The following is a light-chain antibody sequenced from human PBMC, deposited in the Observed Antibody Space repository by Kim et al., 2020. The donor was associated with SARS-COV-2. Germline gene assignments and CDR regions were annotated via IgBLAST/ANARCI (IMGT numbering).Light chain of an antibody. J-gene: IGKJ1*01. Sequence: EIVLTQSPATLSLSPGERATLSCRASQSVSTYLAWYQQKPGQAPRLLIYDASNRATGIPARFSGSGSGTDFTLTISSLEPEDFAVYYCQQRGSCWTFGQGTKVDIK. CDR3: QQRGSCWT. V-gene: IGKV3-11*01. CDR2: DAS. CDR1: QSVSTY.